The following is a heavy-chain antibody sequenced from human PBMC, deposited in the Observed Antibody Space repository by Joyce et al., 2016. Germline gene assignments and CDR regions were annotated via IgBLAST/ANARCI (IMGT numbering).Heavy chain of an antibody. CDR3: ARGPLWFGELYLDY. CDR2: INPNSGNT. J-gene: IGHJ4*02. CDR1: GYAFNNYY. Sequence: QLQLVQSGAEVKKPGASVKVSCKTSGYAFNNYYLHWVRQAPGQGLEWRGCINPNSGNTHYAQKFRGRVAMTGDTSIDTAYMELTSLTSDDTALYYCARGPLWFGELYLDYWGQGTLVTVSS. V-gene: IGHV1-2*02. D-gene: IGHD3-10*01.